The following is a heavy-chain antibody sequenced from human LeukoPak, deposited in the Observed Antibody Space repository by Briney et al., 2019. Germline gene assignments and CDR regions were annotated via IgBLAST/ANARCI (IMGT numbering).Heavy chain of an antibody. CDR1: GYSFTTYW. CDR2: IYPGDSDT. J-gene: IGHJ4*02. Sequence: GESLKISCKCSGYSFTTYWIGWVRQMPGKGLEWMGIIYPGDSDTRYSPSFQGQVTILADKSISTAYQQWSSLKASDTAMYYCARPMVGASYFDFWGQGTLVTVSS. CDR3: ARPMVGASYFDF. V-gene: IGHV5-51*01. D-gene: IGHD1-26*01.